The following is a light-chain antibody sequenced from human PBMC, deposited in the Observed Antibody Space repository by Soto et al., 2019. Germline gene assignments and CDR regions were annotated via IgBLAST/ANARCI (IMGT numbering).Light chain of an antibody. CDR3: CSYAGSSSLV. Sequence: ALTQPASVSGSPGQSITISCTGTSSDVGNYNLVSWYQQHPGKAPKLIIYEGTKRPSGVSNRFSVSKSGNTASLTISGLQAEDEADYYCCSYAGSSSLVFGGGTKLTVL. V-gene: IGLV2-23*01. CDR1: SSDVGNYNL. J-gene: IGLJ3*02. CDR2: EGT.